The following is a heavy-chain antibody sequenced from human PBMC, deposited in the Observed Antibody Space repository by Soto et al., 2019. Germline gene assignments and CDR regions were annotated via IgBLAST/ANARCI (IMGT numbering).Heavy chain of an antibody. CDR3: ASRNLTGFDY. CDR1: GGSFSGYY. CDR2: INHSGST. D-gene: IGHD7-27*01. V-gene: IGHV4-34*01. J-gene: IGHJ4*02. Sequence: SETLSLTCAVYGGSFSGYYWSWVRQPPGKGLEWIGEINHSGSTNYNPSLKSRVTISVDTSKNQFSLKLSSVTAADTAVYYCASRNLTGFDYWGQGTLVTVSS.